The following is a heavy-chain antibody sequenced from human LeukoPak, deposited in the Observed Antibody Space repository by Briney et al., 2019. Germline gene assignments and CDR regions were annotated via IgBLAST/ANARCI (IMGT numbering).Heavy chain of an antibody. J-gene: IGHJ4*02. CDR1: GYTFTSYY. CDR2: INPSGGST. CDR3: ARSYDYGDHLDY. D-gene: IGHD4-17*01. V-gene: IGHV1-46*01. Sequence: ASVKVSCKASGYTFTSYYLHWVRQAPGQGLEWVGTINPSGGSTRYAQKFQGRVTMTRVTSTRTVYMELYSLRSEDTAVYYCARSYDYGDHLDYWGQGTLVTVSS.